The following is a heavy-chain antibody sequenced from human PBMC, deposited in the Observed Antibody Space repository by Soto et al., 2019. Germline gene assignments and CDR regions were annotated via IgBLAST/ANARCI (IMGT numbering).Heavy chain of an antibody. J-gene: IGHJ5*02. CDR3: ARGAAYDSSGYYWTPQYNWFDP. CDR1: GGTFSSYA. D-gene: IGHD3-22*01. CDR2: IIPIFGTA. V-gene: IGHV1-69*13. Sequence: ASVKVSCKASGGTFSSYAISWVRQAPGQGLEWMGGIIPIFGTANYAQKFQGRVTITADESTSTAYMELSSLRSEDTAVYYCARGAAYDSSGYYWTPQYNWFDPWGQGTLVTVSS.